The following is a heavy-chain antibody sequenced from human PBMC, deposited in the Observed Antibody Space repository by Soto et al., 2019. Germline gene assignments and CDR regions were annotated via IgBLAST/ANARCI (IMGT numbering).Heavy chain of an antibody. V-gene: IGHV1-69*04. D-gene: IGHD2-2*01. CDR2: IIPILGIA. CDR1: GGTFSSYT. Sequence: ASVKVSCKASGGTFSSYTISWVRQAPGQGLEWMGRIIPILGIANYAQKFQGRVTITADKSTSTAYMELSSLRSEDTAVYYCARELPTPSIVVVPAAPNNWFDPWGQGTLVTVSS. J-gene: IGHJ5*02. CDR3: ARELPTPSIVVVPAAPNNWFDP.